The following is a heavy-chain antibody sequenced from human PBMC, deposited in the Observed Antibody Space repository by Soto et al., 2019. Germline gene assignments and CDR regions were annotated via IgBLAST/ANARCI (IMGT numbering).Heavy chain of an antibody. CDR1: GFTFSSYS. V-gene: IGHV3-21*01. Sequence: EVQLVESGGGLVKPGGSLRLSCAASGFTFSSYSMNWVRQAPGKGLEWVSSISSSSSYIYYADPVKGRFTISRDNAKNSLYLQMNSLRAEDTAVYYCARDAPFICGGDCFAFDIWGQGTMVTVSS. CDR2: ISSSSSYI. J-gene: IGHJ3*02. CDR3: ARDAPFICGGDCFAFDI. D-gene: IGHD2-21*02.